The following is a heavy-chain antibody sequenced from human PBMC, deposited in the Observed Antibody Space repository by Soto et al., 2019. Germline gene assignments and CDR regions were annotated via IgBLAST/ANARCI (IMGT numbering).Heavy chain of an antibody. D-gene: IGHD6-6*01. Sequence: SVKFSCKASGGTFSSYAISWVRQAPGQGLEWMGGIIPIFGTANYAQKFQGRVTITADESTSTAYMELSSLRSEDTAVYYCAREIREIAALGGAYYYGMDVWGQGTTVTVSS. CDR3: AREIREIAALGGAYYYGMDV. V-gene: IGHV1-69*13. CDR2: IIPIFGTA. J-gene: IGHJ6*02. CDR1: GGTFSSYA.